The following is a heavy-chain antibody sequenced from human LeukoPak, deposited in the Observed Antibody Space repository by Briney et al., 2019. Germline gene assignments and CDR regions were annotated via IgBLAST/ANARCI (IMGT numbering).Heavy chain of an antibody. CDR3: AKDRVLYYDSSGTFDY. D-gene: IGHD3-22*01. J-gene: IGHJ4*02. CDR2: ISWNSGSI. Sequence: GGSLRLSCAASGFTFDDYAMHWVRQAPGKGLEWVSGISWNSGSIGYADSVKGRFTISRGNAKNSLYLQMNSLRAEDTALYYCAKDRVLYYDSSGTFDYWGQGTLVTVSS. V-gene: IGHV3-9*01. CDR1: GFTFDDYA.